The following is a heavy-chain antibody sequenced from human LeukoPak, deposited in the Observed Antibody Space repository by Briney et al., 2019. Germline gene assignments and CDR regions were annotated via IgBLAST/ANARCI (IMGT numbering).Heavy chain of an antibody. J-gene: IGHJ6*03. D-gene: IGHD3-3*01. Sequence: SETLSLTCTVSGGSISSSSYYWGWIRQPPGKGLEWIGEINHSGSTNYNPSLKSRVTISVDTSKNQFSLKLSSVTAADTAVYYCARGSYDFWSGYYYYYMDVWGKGTTVTVSS. CDR3: ARGSYDFWSGYYYYYMDV. CDR1: GGSISSSSYY. V-gene: IGHV4-39*07. CDR2: INHSGST.